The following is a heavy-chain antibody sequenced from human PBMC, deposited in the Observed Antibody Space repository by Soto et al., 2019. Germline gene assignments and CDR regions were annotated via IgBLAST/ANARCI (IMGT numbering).Heavy chain of an antibody. Sequence: ASVKVSCKASGYTFTNSGISWVQQAPGQGLEWMGWISTDNGNTNYAQHLQGRVTITADKSTSTAYMELSSLRSEDTAVYYCARNYDILTGYYNPYYYYGMDVWGQGTTVTVSS. D-gene: IGHD3-9*01. CDR3: ARNYDILTGYYNPYYYYGMDV. J-gene: IGHJ6*02. V-gene: IGHV1-18*01. CDR1: GYTFTNSG. CDR2: ISTDNGNT.